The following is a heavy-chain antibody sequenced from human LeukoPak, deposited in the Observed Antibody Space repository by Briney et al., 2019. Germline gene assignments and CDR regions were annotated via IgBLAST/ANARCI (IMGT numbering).Heavy chain of an antibody. CDR3: VRAGWELDY. Sequence: TGGSLRLSCAASGFIFREYWMSWIRQAPGKGLQWVAHIKEDGSEKYYLDSVKGRFTIARDDARTSLYLQMHSLRDEDTALYYCVRAGWELDYWGQGTPVTVSS. CDR2: IKEDGSEK. CDR1: GFIFREYW. J-gene: IGHJ4*02. V-gene: IGHV3-7*01. D-gene: IGHD4-23*01.